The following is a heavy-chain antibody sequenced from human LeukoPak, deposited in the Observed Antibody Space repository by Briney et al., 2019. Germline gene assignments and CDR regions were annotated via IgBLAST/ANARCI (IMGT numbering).Heavy chain of an antibody. D-gene: IGHD2-2*03. CDR2: ISGSGGST. CDR1: VFTFSSYG. J-gene: IGHJ4*02. V-gene: IGHV3-23*01. CDR3: AKDSHWILFDD. Sequence: GGSLRLSCAASVFTFSSYGMSWVRHAPGKGLEWVSAISGSGGSTYYADSVKGRITISRDNSKNTLYLQMNSLRDEDTAVYYCAKDSHWILFDDWGQGTLVTVSS.